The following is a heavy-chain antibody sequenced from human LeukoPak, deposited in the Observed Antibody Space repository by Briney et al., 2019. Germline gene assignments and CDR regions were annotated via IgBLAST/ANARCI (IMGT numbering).Heavy chain of an antibody. CDR1: GVTFSSYV. CDR2: IIPIFGPA. Sequence: SVKVSCKASGVTFSSYVISWVRQAPGQGLEWMGGIIPIFGPANYAQEFQGRVTITTDESTSTAYMELSSLRSEDTAVYYCARAVEYCGGDCYPGAGAFDIWGQGTMVTVSS. V-gene: IGHV1-69*05. CDR3: ARAVEYCGGDCYPGAGAFDI. D-gene: IGHD2-21*02. J-gene: IGHJ3*02.